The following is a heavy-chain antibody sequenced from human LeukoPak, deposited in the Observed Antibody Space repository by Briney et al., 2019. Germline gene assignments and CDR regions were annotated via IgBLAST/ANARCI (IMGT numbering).Heavy chain of an antibody. Sequence: ASVKVSCKASGYTFTGYYMHWVRQAPGQGLEWMGWINPNSGGTNYAQKFQGRVTMTRDTSISTAYMELTRLRSDDTAVYYCARGIQLWALIDYWGQGTLVTVSS. CDR3: ARGIQLWALIDY. V-gene: IGHV1-2*02. J-gene: IGHJ4*02. D-gene: IGHD5-18*01. CDR2: INPNSGGT. CDR1: GYTFTGYY.